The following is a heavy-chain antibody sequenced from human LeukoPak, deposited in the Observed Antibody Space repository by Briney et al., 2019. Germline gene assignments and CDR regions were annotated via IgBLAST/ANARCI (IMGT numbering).Heavy chain of an antibody. CDR1: GYTFTSYY. V-gene: IGHV1-46*01. J-gene: IGHJ5*02. D-gene: IGHD6-13*01. CDR2: INPSGGST. CDR3: ARDWGSSWYSANNWFDP. Sequence: ASVKVSCKASGYTFTSYYMHWVRQAPGQGLEWMGIINPSGGSTSYAQKFQGRVTMTRDTSTSTVYMELSSLRSEDTAVYYCARDWGSSWYSANNWFDPWGQGTLVTASS.